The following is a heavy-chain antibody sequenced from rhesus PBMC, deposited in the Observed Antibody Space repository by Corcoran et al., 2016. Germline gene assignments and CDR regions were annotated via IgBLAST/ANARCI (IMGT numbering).Heavy chain of an antibody. CDR3: VRIVYYSDV. D-gene: IGHD3-9*01. CDR1: GGSISSNL. CDR2: ISGSGGT. Sequence: QLQLQESGPGLVKPSETLSLTCAVSGGSISSNLGSWLRQPPGKGPEWIGRISGSGGTSYNPSLKSRVTISTDTARNQLSLRLISVTAADTAMYYCVRIVYYSDVWGPGTPVTISS. V-gene: IGHV4-173*01. J-gene: IGHJ2*01.